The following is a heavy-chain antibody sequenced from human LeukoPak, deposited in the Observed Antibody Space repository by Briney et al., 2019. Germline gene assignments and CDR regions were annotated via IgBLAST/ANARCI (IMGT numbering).Heavy chain of an antibody. Sequence: ASVKVSCKASGYTFTGYYMHWVRQAPGQGLEWMGWINPNSGGTNYAQKFQGRVTMTRDTSISTAYMELSRLRSDDTAVYYCARVGYCSGGSCYWAADAFDIWGQGTMVTVPS. CDR3: ARVGYCSGGSCYWAADAFDI. CDR1: GYTFTGYY. D-gene: IGHD2-15*01. V-gene: IGHV1-2*02. J-gene: IGHJ3*02. CDR2: INPNSGGT.